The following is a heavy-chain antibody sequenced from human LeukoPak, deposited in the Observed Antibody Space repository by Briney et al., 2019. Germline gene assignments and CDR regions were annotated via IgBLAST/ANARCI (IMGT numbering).Heavy chain of an antibody. CDR2: IYSSASA. CDR1: GFTFSSYS. CDR3: ARVLFTEEDAFDI. Sequence: GSLRLSCAASGFTFSSYSMNWVRQAPGKGLEWIGRIYSSASANYNPSLKSRVTMSLDTSKNQFSLNLTSVTAADTAVYYCARVLFTEEDAFDIWGQGTMVTVSS. V-gene: IGHV4-4*07. J-gene: IGHJ3*02.